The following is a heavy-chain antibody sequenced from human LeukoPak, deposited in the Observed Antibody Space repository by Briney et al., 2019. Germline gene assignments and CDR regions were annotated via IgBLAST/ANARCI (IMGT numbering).Heavy chain of an antibody. Sequence: GGSLRLSCAASGFTFSSYSMNWVRQAPGKGLEWVSYISSSSSTIYYADSVKGRFTISRDNAKNSLCLQMNSLRDEDTAVYYCARDDWIAVAGTVDYWGQGTLVTVSS. CDR2: ISSSSSTI. D-gene: IGHD6-19*01. CDR3: ARDDWIAVAGTVDY. V-gene: IGHV3-48*02. CDR1: GFTFSSYS. J-gene: IGHJ4*02.